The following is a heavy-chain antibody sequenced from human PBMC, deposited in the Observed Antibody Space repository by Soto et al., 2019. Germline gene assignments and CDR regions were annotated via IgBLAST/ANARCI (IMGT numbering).Heavy chain of an antibody. Sequence: QVQLVESGGGVVQPGRSLRLSCAASGFTFSSYGMHWVRQAPGKGLEWVAVIWYDGSNEYYADSVKGRFTISRDNSKNTLYLQMNSLRAEDTAVYYCARGANAIGNLYCSGGSCYSDYWGQGTLVTVSS. J-gene: IGHJ4*02. D-gene: IGHD2-15*01. CDR3: ARGANAIGNLYCSGGSCYSDY. CDR2: IWYDGSNE. V-gene: IGHV3-33*01. CDR1: GFTFSSYG.